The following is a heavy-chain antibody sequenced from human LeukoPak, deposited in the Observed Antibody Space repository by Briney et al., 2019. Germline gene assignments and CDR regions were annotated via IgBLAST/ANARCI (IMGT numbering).Heavy chain of an antibody. Sequence: GGSLRLSCAASGFTFSSYSMNWVRQAPGKGLEWVSSISSSSSYIYYAGSAKGRFTISRDNAKNSLYLQMNSLRAEDTAVYYCARDSPLPGSIDYWGQGTLVTVSS. V-gene: IGHV3-21*01. D-gene: IGHD6-25*01. CDR3: ARDSPLPGSIDY. J-gene: IGHJ4*02. CDR1: GFTFSSYS. CDR2: ISSSSSYI.